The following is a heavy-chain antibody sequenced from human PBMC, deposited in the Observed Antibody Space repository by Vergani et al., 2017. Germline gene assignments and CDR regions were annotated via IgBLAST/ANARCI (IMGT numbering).Heavy chain of an antibody. V-gene: IGHV4-61*02. J-gene: IGHJ5*02. CDR2: IYTSGST. Sequence: QVQLQESGPGLVKPSQTLSLTCTVSGGSISSGSYYWSWIRQPAGKGLEWIGRIYTSGSTNYNPSLKSRVTISVDTSKNQFSLKLSSGTAADTAVYYCARDRGLGIVGSDWFDPWGQGTLVTVSS. CDR3: ARDRGLGIVGSDWFDP. CDR1: GGSISSGSYY. D-gene: IGHD3-22*01.